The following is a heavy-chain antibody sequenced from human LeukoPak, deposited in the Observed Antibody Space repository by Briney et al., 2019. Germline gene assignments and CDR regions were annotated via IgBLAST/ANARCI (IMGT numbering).Heavy chain of an antibody. CDR2: INSDGSGT. V-gene: IGHV3-74*01. J-gene: IGHJ5*02. CDR1: GVIFGNYR. Sequence: PGGSLRLSCATFGVIFGNYRMHWVRQAPGKGLVWVSRINSDGSGTDYAESVKGRFTISRDNAKNTLYLHMSSLRVEDTAVYYCARDMNGLTWGQGTLVTVSS. CDR3: ARDMNGLT. D-gene: IGHD1-1*01.